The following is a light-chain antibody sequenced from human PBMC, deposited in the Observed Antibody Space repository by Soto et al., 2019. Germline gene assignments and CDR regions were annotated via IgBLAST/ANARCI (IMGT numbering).Light chain of an antibody. CDR2: GAS. CDR3: QQYNNWPGT. CDR1: QSVSSN. V-gene: IGKV3-15*01. J-gene: IGKJ1*01. Sequence: EIVMTQSPATLSVSPEERATLSCRASQSVSSNLAWYQQKPGQAPRLLIYGASTRATGFPARFSGSGSGTEFTLTISSLQSEDFAVYYCQQYNNWPGTFGQGTKV.